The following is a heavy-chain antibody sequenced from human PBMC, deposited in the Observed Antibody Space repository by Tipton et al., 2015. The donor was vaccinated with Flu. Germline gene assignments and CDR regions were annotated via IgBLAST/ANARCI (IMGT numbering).Heavy chain of an antibody. Sequence: TLSLTCTVSGGSISSSLYYWGWIRQPPGKGLEWIGSIYYSGSTYYNPSLRSRVTISIDTSKNQFSLNLSSVTAADTAVYYCARGLGGNNPYWGRGTLVAVSS. CDR2: IYYSGST. CDR1: GGSISSSLYY. D-gene: IGHD1-14*01. CDR3: ARGLGGNNPY. V-gene: IGHV4-39*07. J-gene: IGHJ4*02.